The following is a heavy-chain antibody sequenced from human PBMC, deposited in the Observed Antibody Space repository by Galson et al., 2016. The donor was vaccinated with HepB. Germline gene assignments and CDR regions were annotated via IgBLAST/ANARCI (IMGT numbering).Heavy chain of an antibody. CDR3: ARVGYFDRTCFYLDY. V-gene: IGHV4-4*02. J-gene: IGHJ4*02. D-gene: IGHD2/OR15-2a*01. CDR1: GGSISSSNW. Sequence: SETLSLTCTVSGGSISSSNWWTWVRQPSGKGLEWIGEIFHTGSTVYIPSLKSRVTISKDKSKSQFSLNLTSVTAADTAIYYCARVGYFDRTCFYLDYWGQGKLVTVSS. CDR2: IFHTGST.